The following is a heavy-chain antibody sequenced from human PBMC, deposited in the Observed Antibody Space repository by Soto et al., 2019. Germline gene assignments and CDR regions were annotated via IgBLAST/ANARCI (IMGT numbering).Heavy chain of an antibody. CDR2: IKPIFGSA. D-gene: IGHD2-2*01. Sequence: QVQLVQSGAEVKKPGSSVKVSCKASGDTFSSYGTNWVRQAPGQGLEWMGGIKPIFGSANYAQKFQGRVTITADESTSTASLELTSMRSEDTAVYYCARAGGHSSSTSGVEYWGQGTLITVSS. CDR3: ARAGGHSSSTSGVEY. CDR1: GDTFSSYG. V-gene: IGHV1-69*01. J-gene: IGHJ4*02.